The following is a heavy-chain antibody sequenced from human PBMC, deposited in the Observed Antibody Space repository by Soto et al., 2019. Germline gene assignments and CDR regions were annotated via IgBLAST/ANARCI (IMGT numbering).Heavy chain of an antibody. CDR3: ARVDIVVVPAATPLYYMDV. V-gene: IGHV1-18*01. CDR1: GYTFTSYG. Sequence: QVQLVQSGAEVKKPGASVKVSCKASGYTFTSYGISWVRQAPGQGLEWMGWISAYNGNTNYAQKLQGRVTMTTDTSTSTAYMELRSLRSDDTAVYYCARVDIVVVPAATPLYYMDVCGKGTTVTVSS. D-gene: IGHD2-2*01. CDR2: ISAYNGNT. J-gene: IGHJ6*03.